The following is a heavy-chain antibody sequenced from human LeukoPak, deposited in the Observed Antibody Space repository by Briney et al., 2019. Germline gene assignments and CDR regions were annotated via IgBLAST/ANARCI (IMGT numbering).Heavy chain of an antibody. CDR1: GGSFNSGSYY. CDR3: ARAMRVDRFFDY. Sequence: PSETLSLTCTVSGGSFNSGSYYWSWIRQPAGKGVEWVGRIYTSGSTNYNPSLKSRVTISVDTSKNQFSLQLTSVTAADTAVYYCARAMRVDRFFDYWGQGILVTVSS. V-gene: IGHV4-61*02. CDR2: IYTSGST. J-gene: IGHJ4*02. D-gene: IGHD5-12*01.